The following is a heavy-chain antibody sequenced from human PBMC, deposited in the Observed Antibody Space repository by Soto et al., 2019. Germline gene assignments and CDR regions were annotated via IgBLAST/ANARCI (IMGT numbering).Heavy chain of an antibody. CDR1: GFTFSDYY. V-gene: IGHV3-11*01. D-gene: IGHD5-12*01. CDR2: ISSSISTI. Sequence: GGSLRLSCAASGFTFSDYYMNWIRQAPGKGLEWVSYISSSISTIYYADSVKGRFTISRDNAKNSLYLQMNSLRAEDTAVYYCARGSLSGFSWYFDLWGRGTLVTVSS. CDR3: ARGSLSGFSWYFDL. J-gene: IGHJ2*01.